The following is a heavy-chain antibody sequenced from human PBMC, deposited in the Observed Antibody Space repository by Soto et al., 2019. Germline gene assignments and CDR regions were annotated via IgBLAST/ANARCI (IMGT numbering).Heavy chain of an antibody. V-gene: IGHV4-30-4*01. CDR1: GGSISSGDYY. Sequence: QVQLQESGPGLVKPSQTLSLTCTVSGGSISSGDYYWSWIRQPPGKGLEWIVYIYYSGSTYYNPSLQNQVTRSVDTSKNQFPLKLSSVSAASTDVYYCAREHRRTYQQLEPRDYWGQTTLDTVSA. CDR2: IYYSGST. D-gene: IGHD2-2*01. J-gene: IGHJ4*02. CDR3: AREHRRTYQQLEPRDY.